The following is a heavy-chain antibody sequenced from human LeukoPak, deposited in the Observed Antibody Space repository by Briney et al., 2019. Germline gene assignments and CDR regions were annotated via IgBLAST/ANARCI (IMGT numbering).Heavy chain of an antibody. CDR2: INTNTGNP. Sequence: ASVKVSCKASGYTFTSYGISWVRQAPGQGLEWMGWINTNTGNPTYAQGFTGRFVFSLDTSVSTAYLQISSLKAEDTAVYYCARGYYYGSGSYYYYGMDVWGQGTTVTVSS. J-gene: IGHJ6*02. CDR3: ARGYYYGSGSYYYYGMDV. CDR1: GYTFTSYG. D-gene: IGHD3-10*01. V-gene: IGHV7-4-1*02.